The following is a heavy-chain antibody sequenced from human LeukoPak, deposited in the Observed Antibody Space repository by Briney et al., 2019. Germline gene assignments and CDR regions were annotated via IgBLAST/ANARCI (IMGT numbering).Heavy chain of an antibody. CDR1: GGSISSSSYY. Sequence: SETLSLTCTVSGGSISSSSYYWGWIRQPPGKGLEWIGSIYYSGSTYYNPSLKSRVTISVDTSKNQFSLKLSSVTAADTAVYYCARSAWSKRKALYYYYGMDVWGQGTTVTVSS. V-gene: IGHV4-39*01. CDR2: IYYSGST. D-gene: IGHD3-3*01. CDR3: ARSAWSKRKALYYYYGMDV. J-gene: IGHJ6*02.